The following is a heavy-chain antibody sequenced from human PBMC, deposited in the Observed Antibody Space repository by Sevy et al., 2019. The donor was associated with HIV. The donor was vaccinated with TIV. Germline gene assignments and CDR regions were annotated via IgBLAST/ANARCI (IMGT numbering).Heavy chain of an antibody. V-gene: IGHV1-2*02. J-gene: IGHJ4*02. CDR3: ARDGNIGYSSNRQPDDY. CDR1: GYTFTGYY. D-gene: IGHD6-13*01. Sequence: ASVKVSCKASGYTFTGYYMHWVRQAPGQGLEWMGWINPNSGGTNYAQKFQGRVTMTRDTSISTDYMELSRLRSDDTAVYYCARDGNIGYSSNRQPDDYWGQGTLVTVS. CDR2: INPNSGGT.